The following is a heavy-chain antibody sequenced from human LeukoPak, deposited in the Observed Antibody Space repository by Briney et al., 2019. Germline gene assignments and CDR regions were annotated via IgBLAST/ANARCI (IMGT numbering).Heavy chain of an antibody. J-gene: IGHJ6*03. Sequence: GGSLRLSCAVSGFTFSNYAMSWVRQAPGKGPEWVSGISGSGESKYYADSVKGRFTISRDIAKNTLYLQMSSLRVEDTALYYCAKGSHDSGGYYTSRYYFYMDVWGKGTTVTVSS. CDR1: GFTFSNYA. D-gene: IGHD3-10*01. CDR2: ISGSGESK. CDR3: AKGSHDSGGYYTSRYYFYMDV. V-gene: IGHV3-23*01.